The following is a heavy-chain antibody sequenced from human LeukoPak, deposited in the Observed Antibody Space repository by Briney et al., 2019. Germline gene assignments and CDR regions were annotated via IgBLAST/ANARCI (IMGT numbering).Heavy chain of an antibody. V-gene: IGHV1-2*02. CDR3: ARDMLYCSGGSRYSSDRFDY. D-gene: IGHD2-15*01. Sequence: ASVKVSCKASGYTFTGYYMHWVRQAPGQGLEWMGWINPNSGGTNYAQKFQGRVTMTRDTSISTTYMELSRLRSDDTAVYYCARDMLYCSGGSRYSSDRFDYWGQGTLVTVSS. CDR1: GYTFTGYY. CDR2: INPNSGGT. J-gene: IGHJ4*02.